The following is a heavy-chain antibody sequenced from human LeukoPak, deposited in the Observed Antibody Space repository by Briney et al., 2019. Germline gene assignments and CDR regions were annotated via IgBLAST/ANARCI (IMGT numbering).Heavy chain of an antibody. Sequence: PGGSLRLSCAASGFTFSSHGMHWVRQAPGKGLQWVALISHDGSNKYYADSVRGRFTISRDNSKNTLYLQMNSLRAEDTAVYYCAKVPYLIAVAPYYFDYWGQGTLVTVSS. CDR3: AKVPYLIAVAPYYFDY. CDR2: ISHDGSNK. V-gene: IGHV3-30*18. J-gene: IGHJ4*02. CDR1: GFTFSSHG. D-gene: IGHD6-19*01.